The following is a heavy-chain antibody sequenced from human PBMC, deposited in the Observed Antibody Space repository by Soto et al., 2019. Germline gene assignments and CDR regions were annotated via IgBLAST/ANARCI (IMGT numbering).Heavy chain of an antibody. J-gene: IGHJ4*02. D-gene: IGHD5-18*01. V-gene: IGHV4-31*03. Sequence: SETLSLTCTVPGGSISSGGSYWSWIRQPPGKGLEWIGYIYYSGSTYYNPSLKSRVTISVDTSKNQFSLKLSSVTAADTAVYYCARVTAMVSLVDYWGQGTLVTVSS. CDR1: GGSISSGGSY. CDR3: ARVTAMVSLVDY. CDR2: IYYSGST.